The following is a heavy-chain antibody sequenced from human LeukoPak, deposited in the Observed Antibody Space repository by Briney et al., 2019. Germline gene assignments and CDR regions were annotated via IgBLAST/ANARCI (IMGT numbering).Heavy chain of an antibody. V-gene: IGHV3-21*04. CDR1: GFTFSSYS. J-gene: IGHJ5*02. D-gene: IGHD6-19*01. CDR3: AKDLRVAAVAGTRGWFDP. CDR2: ISSSSSYI. Sequence: NPGGSLRLSCAASGFTFSSYSMNWVRQAPGKGLEWVSSISSSSSYIYYADSVKGRFTISRDNAKNSLYLQMNSLRAEDTAVYYCAKDLRVAAVAGTRGWFDPWGQGTLVTVSS.